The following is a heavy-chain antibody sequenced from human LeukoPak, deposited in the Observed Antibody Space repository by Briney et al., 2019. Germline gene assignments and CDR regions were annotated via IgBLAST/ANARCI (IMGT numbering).Heavy chain of an antibody. D-gene: IGHD5-24*01. CDR1: GYSFASYW. J-gene: IGHJ4*02. CDR3: ASRKKGMATAGFDF. Sequence: GESLKISCKGSGYSFASYWIGGVRQMPGKGLECMGIIYPGDSDTRYSPSFQGQVTISAEKSISTAYLQWSSLKASDTALYYCASRKKGMATAGFDFWGQGTLVTVSS. V-gene: IGHV5-51*01. CDR2: IYPGDSDT.